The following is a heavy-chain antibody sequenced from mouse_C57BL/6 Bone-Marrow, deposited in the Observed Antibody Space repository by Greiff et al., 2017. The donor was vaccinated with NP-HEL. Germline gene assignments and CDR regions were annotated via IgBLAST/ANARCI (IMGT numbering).Heavy chain of an antibody. CDR2: IFPRSGNT. Sequence: QVQLQQSGAELARPGASVTLSCTASGYSFTRSGISWVRQCTGQGLEWIGEIFPRSGNTYYNEKVKGKGTLKADKSSSTAYMELRSLTSEDAAVNFCARWEDWDKAWFAYWGQGTLVTVSA. CDR3: ARWEDWDKAWFAY. V-gene: IGHV1-81*01. J-gene: IGHJ3*01. CDR1: GYSFTRSG. D-gene: IGHD4-1*01.